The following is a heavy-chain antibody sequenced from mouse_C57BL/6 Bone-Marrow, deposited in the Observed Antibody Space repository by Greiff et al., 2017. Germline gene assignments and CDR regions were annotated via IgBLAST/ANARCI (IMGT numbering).Heavy chain of an antibody. CDR2: IDPNSGGT. V-gene: IGHV1-72*01. D-gene: IGHD1-1*01. Sequence: QVHVKQPGAELVKPGASVTLSCKASGYTFTSYWMHWVKQRPGRGLEWIGRIDPNSGGTKYNEKFNSQATLTVDKPSSTAYMQLSSLTSEDSAFDYCASQLLRGGYFDVWGTGTTVTVSS. J-gene: IGHJ1*03. CDR1: GYTFTSYW. CDR3: ASQLLRGGYFDV.